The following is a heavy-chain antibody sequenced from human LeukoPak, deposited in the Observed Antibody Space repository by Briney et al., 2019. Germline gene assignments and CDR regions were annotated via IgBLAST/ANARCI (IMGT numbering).Heavy chain of an antibody. CDR1: GGSFSGYY. Sequence: SETLSLTCAVYGGSFSGYYWSWLRQPPGKGLEWIGKINHSGSTNYHPSLKSRVTISVDTSKNQFSLKLSSVTAADTAVYYCARDRCSSTSCYWDYWGQGTLVTVSS. J-gene: IGHJ4*02. CDR3: ARDRCSSTSCYWDY. CDR2: INHSGST. D-gene: IGHD2-2*01. V-gene: IGHV4-34*01.